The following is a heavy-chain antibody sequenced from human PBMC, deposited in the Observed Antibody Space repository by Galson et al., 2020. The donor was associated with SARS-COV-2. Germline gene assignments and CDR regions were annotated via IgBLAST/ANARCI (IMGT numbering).Heavy chain of an antibody. CDR2: ISASAGGT. Sequence: GGSLRLSCAGSGFTFSSFAMSWVRLAPGKGLEWVSSISASAGGTHYADSVKGRFTISRDNSKNTLYLQMNSLRAEDTAVYFCAKVPHPCSSTSCFPIWDFYYYMDVWGKGTTVTISS. J-gene: IGHJ6*03. D-gene: IGHD2-2*01. CDR3: AKVPHPCSSTSCFPIWDFYYYMDV. V-gene: IGHV3-23*01. CDR1: GFTFSSFA.